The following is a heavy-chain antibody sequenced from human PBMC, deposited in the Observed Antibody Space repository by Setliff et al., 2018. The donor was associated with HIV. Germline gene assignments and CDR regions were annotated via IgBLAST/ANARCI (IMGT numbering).Heavy chain of an antibody. J-gene: IGHJ4*02. V-gene: IGHV4-59*04. Sequence: SETLSLTCIVSGGSMNNYYWNWVRQTPGKGLEWIGYIYENDYTHYTVSLRSRVTMSVDTSKNQFSLRLSSVTAADTAVYYCVGGLRSRSQGHFDYWGQGTLVTVSS. D-gene: IGHD5-12*01. CDR3: VGGLRSRSQGHFDY. CDR2: IYENDYT. CDR1: GGSMNNYY.